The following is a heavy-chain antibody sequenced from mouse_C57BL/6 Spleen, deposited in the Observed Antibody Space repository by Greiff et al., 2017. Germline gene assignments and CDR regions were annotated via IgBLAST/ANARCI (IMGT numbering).Heavy chain of an antibody. J-gene: IGHJ4*01. CDR2: INPNYGTT. CDR3: AREDSNYARGAMDY. D-gene: IGHD2-5*01. V-gene: IGHV1-39*01. CDR1: GYSFTDYN. Sequence: EVQLQESGPELVKPGASVKISCKASGYSFTDYNMNWVKQSNGKSLEWIGVINPNYGTTSYNQKFKGKATLTVAQSSSTAYMQLNSLTSEDSAVYYCAREDSNYARGAMDYWGQGTSVTVSS.